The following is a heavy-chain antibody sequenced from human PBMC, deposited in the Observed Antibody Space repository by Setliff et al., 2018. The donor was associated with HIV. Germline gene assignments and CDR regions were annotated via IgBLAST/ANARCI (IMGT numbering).Heavy chain of an antibody. Sequence: LRLSCSASGFTFSSYSMNWVRQAPGKGLEWVSNIWNSRPIYYADSVKGRFTVSRDDAKNSLVLQMNSLRAEDTALLYCVRDKDYAFDLWGQGTMVTVSS. V-gene: IGHV3-48*04. CDR1: GFTFSSYS. J-gene: IGHJ3*01. CDR3: VRDKDYAFDL. CDR2: IWNSRPI.